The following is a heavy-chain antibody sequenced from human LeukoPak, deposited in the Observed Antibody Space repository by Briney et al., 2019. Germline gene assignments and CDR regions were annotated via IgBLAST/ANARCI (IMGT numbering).Heavy chain of an antibody. V-gene: IGHV4-34*01. Sequence: SETLSLTCAVYGGSFSGYYWSWIRQPPGKGLEWIGEINHSGSTNYNPSLKSRVTISVDTSKNQCSLKLNSVTAADTAVYYCAKGSTPIDFWRGYYMGLDYWGQGTLVTVSS. CDR1: GGSFSGYY. CDR3: AKGSTPIDFWRGYYMGLDY. J-gene: IGHJ4*02. D-gene: IGHD3-3*01. CDR2: INHSGST.